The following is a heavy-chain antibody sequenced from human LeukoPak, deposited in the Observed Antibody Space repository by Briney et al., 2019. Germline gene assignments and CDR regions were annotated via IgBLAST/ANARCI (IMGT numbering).Heavy chain of an antibody. V-gene: IGHV4-30-4*08. CDR3: ARDGYYGALPNY. Sequence: PSETLSLTCTVSGGSISSGDYYWSWIRQPPGKGLEWIGYIYYSGSTYYNPSLKSRVIISVDTSKNQFSLKLSSVTAADTAVYYCARDGYYGALPNYWGQGTLVTVSS. J-gene: IGHJ4*02. CDR1: GGSISSGDYY. D-gene: IGHD3-22*01. CDR2: IYYSGST.